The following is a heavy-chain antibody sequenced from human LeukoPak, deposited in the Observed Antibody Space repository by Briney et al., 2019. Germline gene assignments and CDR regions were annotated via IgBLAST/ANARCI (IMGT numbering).Heavy chain of an antibody. CDR2: IQTSGDI. CDR3: ARDYGSAPNWFDS. J-gene: IGHJ5*01. V-gene: IGHV4-4*07. D-gene: IGHD3-10*01. CDR1: AGSISSYY. Sequence: PSETLSLTCTVSAGSISSYYWSWIRQPAGKGLEWIGRIQTSGDIKYNPSLKSRVTMSLDTSKNQLSLKLSSVTAADTAVYYCARDYGSAPNWFDSWGQGTLVTVSS.